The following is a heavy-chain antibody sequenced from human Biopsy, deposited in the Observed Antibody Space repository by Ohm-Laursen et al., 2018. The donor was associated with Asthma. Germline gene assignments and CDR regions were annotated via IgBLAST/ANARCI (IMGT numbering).Heavy chain of an antibody. CDR2: ISVYNGNT. J-gene: IGHJ6*02. Sequence: SVKVSCKTSGYTFYSAGITWARQAPGQGLEWMGWISVYNGNTKVAQKLQDRVTMITDTSTSTAYMELRSLRSDDTAVYFCARAVDYSHYYGIDVWGQGTTVTVS. CDR1: GYTFYSAG. D-gene: IGHD3-10*01. V-gene: IGHV1-18*01. CDR3: ARAVDYSHYYGIDV.